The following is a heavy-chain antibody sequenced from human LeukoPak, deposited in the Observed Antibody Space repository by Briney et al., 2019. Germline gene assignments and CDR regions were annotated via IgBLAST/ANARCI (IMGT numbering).Heavy chain of an antibody. CDR3: AKELLTSPTAEDAFDI. D-gene: IGHD1-14*01. J-gene: IGHJ3*02. Sequence: GRSLRLSCAASGFTFSSYGIHWVRQAPGKGLEWVSVISYNGNKKYYADSVKGRFTISRDNSKNTLYLQMNSLRAEDTAVYYCAKELLTSPTAEDAFDIWGQGTMVTVSS. V-gene: IGHV3-30*18. CDR2: ISYNGNKK. CDR1: GFTFSSYG.